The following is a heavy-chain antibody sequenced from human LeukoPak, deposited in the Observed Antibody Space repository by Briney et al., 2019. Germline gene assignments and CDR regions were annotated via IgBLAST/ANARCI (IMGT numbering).Heavy chain of an antibody. D-gene: IGHD3-10*01. CDR1: GYSFTSYW. CDR3: ARLGGSGSFPY. CDR2: IDPSDSYT. J-gene: IGHJ4*02. Sequence: GESLKISRQGSGYSFTSYWIGWVRQMPGKGREWMGRIDPSDSYTNYSPSFQGHVTISADKSISTAYLQWSSLKASATAMYYCARLGGSGSFPYWGQGTLVTVSS. V-gene: IGHV5-10-1*01.